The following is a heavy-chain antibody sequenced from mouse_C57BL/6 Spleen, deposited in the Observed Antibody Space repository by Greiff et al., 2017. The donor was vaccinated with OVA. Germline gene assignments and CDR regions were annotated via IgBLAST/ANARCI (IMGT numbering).Heavy chain of an antibody. CDR2: IDPETGGT. V-gene: IGHV1-15*01. CDR1: GYTFTDYE. Sequence: LQESGAELVRPGASVTLSCKASGYTFTDYEMHWVKQTPVHGLEWIGAIDPETGGTAYNQKFKGKAILTADKSSSTAYMELRSLTSEDSAVYYCTRRGVYYGNYVLFDYWGQGTTLTVSS. CDR3: TRRGVYYGNYVLFDY. D-gene: IGHD2-1*01. J-gene: IGHJ2*01.